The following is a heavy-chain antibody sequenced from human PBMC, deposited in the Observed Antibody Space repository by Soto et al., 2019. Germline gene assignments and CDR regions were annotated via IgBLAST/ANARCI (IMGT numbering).Heavy chain of an antibody. CDR2: ISGSGGST. V-gene: IGHV3-23*01. Sequence: GGSLRLSCAASGFTFSSYAMSWVRQAPGKGLEWVSAISGSGGSTYYADSVKGRFTISRDNSKNTLYLQMNSLRAEDTAVYYCAKKQDGQQLALNWFDPWGQGTLVTVSS. J-gene: IGHJ5*02. CDR1: GFTFSSYA. CDR3: AKKQDGQQLALNWFDP. D-gene: IGHD6-13*01.